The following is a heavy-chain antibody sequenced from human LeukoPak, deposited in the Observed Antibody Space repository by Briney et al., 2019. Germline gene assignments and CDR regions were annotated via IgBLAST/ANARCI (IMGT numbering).Heavy chain of an antibody. Sequence: GGSLRLSCGPSGLIFSSYWMHWVPQAPGKGVVWVSRVKSDGRTTTYADCVKGRFTISRDNAKNTLYLQMNSLRAEDTAVYYCARVVDTHFDNWGHGKLVTVSS. D-gene: IGHD5-18*01. J-gene: IGHJ4*03. CDR2: VKSDGRTT. V-gene: IGHV3-74*01. CDR3: ARVVDTHFDN. CDR1: GLIFSSYW.